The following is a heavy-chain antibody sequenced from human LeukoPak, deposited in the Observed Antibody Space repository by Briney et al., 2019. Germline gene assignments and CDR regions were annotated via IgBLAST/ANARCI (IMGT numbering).Heavy chain of an antibody. Sequence: GASVKLSCKASGGAFSSYAISWVRQAPGQGLEWMGRINVILDTANYAQKFQGRVTITADISTSTSYMELSSLRSEDTAVYYCARDQGIGDASDIWGQGTMVIVSS. CDR3: ARDQGIGDASDI. CDR2: INVILDTA. CDR1: GGAFSSYA. V-gene: IGHV1-69*04. J-gene: IGHJ3*02.